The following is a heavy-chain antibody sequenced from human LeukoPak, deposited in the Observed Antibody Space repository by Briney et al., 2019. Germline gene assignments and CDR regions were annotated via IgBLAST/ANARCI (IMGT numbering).Heavy chain of an antibody. Sequence: SETLSLTCTVSGGSISNYYWSWIRQPPGKGLEWLAYIYYSGSTNYNPSLKSRVTISVDTSKNQFSLKLSSVTAADTAVYYCAREEETIFGVVPHWFDPWGQGTLVTVSS. J-gene: IGHJ5*02. D-gene: IGHD3-3*01. CDR2: IYYSGST. CDR1: GGSISNYY. CDR3: AREEETIFGVVPHWFDP. V-gene: IGHV4-59*12.